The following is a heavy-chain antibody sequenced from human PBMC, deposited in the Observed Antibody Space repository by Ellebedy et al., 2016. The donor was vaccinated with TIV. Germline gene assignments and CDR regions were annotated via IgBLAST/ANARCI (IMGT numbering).Heavy chain of an antibody. CDR3: ARDGGRSAVTTLRGDNWFDP. D-gene: IGHD1-26*01. CDR2: ITSSPTYI. Sequence: GESLKLSXAASGFAFSGYIMNWVRQAPGKGLEWVSSITSSPTYIYYADSVKGRFTISRDNSKNTLYLQMIGLRPEDTTVYYCARDGGRSAVTTLRGDNWFDPWGQGTLVTVSS. J-gene: IGHJ5*02. V-gene: IGHV3-21*01. CDR1: GFAFSGYI.